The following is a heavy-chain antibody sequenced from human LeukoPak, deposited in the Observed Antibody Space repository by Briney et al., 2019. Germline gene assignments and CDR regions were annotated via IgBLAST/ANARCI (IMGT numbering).Heavy chain of an antibody. J-gene: IGHJ4*02. D-gene: IGHD6-19*01. V-gene: IGHV3-30*04. CDR2: ISYDGSNK. Sequence: GGSLRLSCAASGFTFSSYAMHWVRQAPGKGLEWVAVISYDGSNKYYADSVEGRFTISRDNSKNTLYLQMNSLRAEDTAVYYCARGESSGWFVYWGQGTLVTVSS. CDR1: GFTFSSYA. CDR3: ARGESSGWFVY.